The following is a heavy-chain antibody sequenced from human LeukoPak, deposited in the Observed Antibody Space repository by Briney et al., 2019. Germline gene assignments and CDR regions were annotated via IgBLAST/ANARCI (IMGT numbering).Heavy chain of an antibody. CDR2: ISSSSTTI. V-gene: IGHV3-48*02. J-gene: IGHJ4*02. D-gene: IGHD4-11*01. CDR3: ASPSLTTVDYFDY. Sequence: GGSLRLSCAASGFTFSSYSMNWVRQAPGKGLEWVSYISSSSTTIYYADSVKGRFTISRDNAKNSLYLQMNSLRDEDTAVYYCASPSLTTVDYFDYWGQGTLVTVSS. CDR1: GFTFSSYS.